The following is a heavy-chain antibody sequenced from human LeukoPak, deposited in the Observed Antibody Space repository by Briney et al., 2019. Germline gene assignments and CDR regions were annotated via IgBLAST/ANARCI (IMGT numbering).Heavy chain of an antibody. Sequence: GGSLRLSCAASGFALSSQAMGWVRQAPGKGLEWVSVISDSGSITYYADSVKGRFTISRDNSKNTLFLQMNSLRAEDTAVYYCAKDARRTSGWYFFDYWGQGTLVTVSS. V-gene: IGHV3-23*01. CDR2: ISDSGSIT. J-gene: IGHJ4*02. CDR3: AKDARRTSGWYFFDY. D-gene: IGHD6-19*01. CDR1: GFALSSQA.